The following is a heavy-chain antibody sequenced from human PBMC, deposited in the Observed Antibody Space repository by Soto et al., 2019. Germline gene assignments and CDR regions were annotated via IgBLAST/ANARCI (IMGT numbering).Heavy chain of an antibody. J-gene: IGHJ4*02. V-gene: IGHV3-23*01. Sequence: PGGSLRLSCAASGFTFSSYAMSWVRQAPGKGLEWVSAISGSGGSKYYAESVKGRITNSRDKSKNKLYQQMNNKRAEDTAVYYCAKDSRGSPHSVFDYWGQGT. D-gene: IGHD1-26*01. CDR3: AKDSRGSPHSVFDY. CDR1: GFTFSSYA. CDR2: ISGSGGSK.